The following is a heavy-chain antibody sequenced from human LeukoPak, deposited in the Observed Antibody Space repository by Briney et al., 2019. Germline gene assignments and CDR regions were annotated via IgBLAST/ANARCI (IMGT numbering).Heavy chain of an antibody. J-gene: IGHJ6*03. CDR3: AREQMTGTTSGYYYYYMDV. Sequence: VASVKVSCKASGYTFTSYGISWVRQAPGQGLEWMGWISAYNGDTNYAQKLQGRVTMTTDTSTSTAYMELRSLRSDDTAVYYCAREQMTGTTSGYYYYYMDVWGKGTTVTISS. V-gene: IGHV1-18*01. D-gene: IGHD1-1*01. CDR1: GYTFTSYG. CDR2: ISAYNGDT.